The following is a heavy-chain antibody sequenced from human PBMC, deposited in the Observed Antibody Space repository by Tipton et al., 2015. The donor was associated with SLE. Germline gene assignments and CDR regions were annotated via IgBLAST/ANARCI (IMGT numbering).Heavy chain of an antibody. CDR3: ARGRTTSSFDY. J-gene: IGHJ4*02. CDR2: LFYSGDT. Sequence: LRLSCTVSGGSISSSGYCWGWVRQPPGKGLEWIGDLFYSGDTYYNPSLKARITISKDTSKNHFSLNLTSVTAADTALYYCARGRTTSSFDYWGQGTLVTVSS. V-gene: IGHV4-39*07. D-gene: IGHD6-6*01. CDR1: GGSISSSGYC.